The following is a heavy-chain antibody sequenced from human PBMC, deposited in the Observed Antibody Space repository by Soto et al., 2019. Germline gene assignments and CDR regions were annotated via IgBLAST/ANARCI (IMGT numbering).Heavy chain of an antibody. D-gene: IGHD3-3*01. CDR2: INHSGST. CDR1: GGSFSGYY. Sequence: QVQLQQWGAGLLKPSETLSLTCAVYGGSFSGYYWSWIRQPPGKGLEWIGEINHSGSTNYNPSLKSRVTISVDPSKNQFSLKLSSVTAADTAVYYCARRYEFWIWHAFDIWGQGTMVTVSS. V-gene: IGHV4-34*01. CDR3: ARRYEFWIWHAFDI. J-gene: IGHJ3*02.